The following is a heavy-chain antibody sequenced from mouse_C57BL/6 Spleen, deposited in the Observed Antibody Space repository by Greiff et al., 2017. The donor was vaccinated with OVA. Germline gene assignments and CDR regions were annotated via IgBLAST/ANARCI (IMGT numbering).Heavy chain of an antibody. CDR2: IDPSDSYT. CDR1: GYTFTSYW. CDR3: ARPLTVVAGAPWFAY. D-gene: IGHD1-1*01. Sequence: QVQLQQPGAELVKPGASVKLSCKASGYTFTSYWMQWVKQRPGQGLEWIGEIDPSDSYTNYNQKFKGKATLTVDTSSSTAYMQLSSLTSEDSAVYYCARPLTVVAGAPWFAYWGQGTLVTVSA. J-gene: IGHJ3*01. V-gene: IGHV1-50*01.